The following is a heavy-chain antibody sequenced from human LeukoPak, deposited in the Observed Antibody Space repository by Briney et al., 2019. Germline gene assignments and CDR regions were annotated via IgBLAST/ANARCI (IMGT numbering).Heavy chain of an antibody. V-gene: IGHV4-34*01. D-gene: IGHD1-1*01. CDR2: INHSGST. J-gene: IGHJ6*02. CDR3: ARPLGQGNEYGMDV. Sequence: SETLSLTCAVYGGSFSGYYWSWIRQSPGKGLEWIGEINHSGSTNYNPSLKSRVTISVDTSKNQFSLKLTSVTTADTAVYYCARPLGQGNEYGMDVWGQGTTVTVSS. CDR1: GGSFSGYY.